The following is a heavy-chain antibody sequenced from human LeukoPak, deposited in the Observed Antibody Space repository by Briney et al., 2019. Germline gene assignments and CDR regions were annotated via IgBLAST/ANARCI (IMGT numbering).Heavy chain of an antibody. CDR1: GFTFSSYG. CDR3: ARDCKYYYDSRAYYYGMDV. J-gene: IGHJ6*02. Sequence: SGRSLRLSCAASGFTFSSYGMHWVRQALGKGLEWVAVIWYDGSNKYYADSVKGRFTISRDNSKNTLYLQMNSLRAEDTAVYYCARDCKYYYDSRAYYYGMDVWGQGTTVTVSS. D-gene: IGHD3-22*01. V-gene: IGHV3-33*01. CDR2: IWYDGSNK.